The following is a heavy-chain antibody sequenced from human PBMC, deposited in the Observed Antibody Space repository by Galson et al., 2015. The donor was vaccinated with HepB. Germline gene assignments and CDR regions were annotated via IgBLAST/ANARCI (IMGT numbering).Heavy chain of an antibody. Sequence: SLRLSCAASGFTFSSYGMHWVRQAPGKGLEWVAVISYDGSNKYYADSVKGRFTISRDNSKNTLYLQMNSLRAEDTAVYYCAKDVELELTEGFDYWGQGTLVTVSS. J-gene: IGHJ4*02. CDR1: GFTFSSYG. CDR2: ISYDGSNK. V-gene: IGHV3-30*18. D-gene: IGHD1-7*01. CDR3: AKDVELELTEGFDY.